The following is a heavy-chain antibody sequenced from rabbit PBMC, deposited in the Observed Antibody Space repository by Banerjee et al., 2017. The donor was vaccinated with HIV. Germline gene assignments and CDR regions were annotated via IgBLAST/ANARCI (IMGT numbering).Heavy chain of an antibody. CDR2: MDAGSSGTT. V-gene: IGHV1S45*01. Sequence: EESGGDLVKPEGSLTLTCTASGFTLSSYWICWVRQAPGKGLEWIACMDAGSSGTTNYASWAKGRFTISKTSSTTVTLQMTSLTAADTATYFCARGGYTYGDAGYAYAMTRLDLRGQGTLVTVS. D-gene: IGHD6-1*01. CDR3: ARGGYTYGDAGYAYAMTRLDL. CDR1: GFTLSSYW. J-gene: IGHJ3*01.